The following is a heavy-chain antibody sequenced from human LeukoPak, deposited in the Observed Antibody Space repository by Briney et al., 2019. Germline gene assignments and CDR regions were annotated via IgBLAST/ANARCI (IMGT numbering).Heavy chain of an antibody. CDR1: GYTFTSYT. Sequence: ASVKVSCKASGYTFTSYTIHWVRQAPGQRREWMGWIKTGNGNTKYSQELQGRVTITRDTSASTAYMELSRLRSEDMGVYYFGRESRWMDLWGKGTTVSVPS. CDR3: GRESRWMDL. J-gene: IGHJ6*04. CDR2: IKTGNGNT. V-gene: IGHV1-3*03. D-gene: IGHD2-15*01.